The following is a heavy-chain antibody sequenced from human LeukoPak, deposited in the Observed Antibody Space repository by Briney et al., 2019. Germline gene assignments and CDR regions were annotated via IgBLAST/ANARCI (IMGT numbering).Heavy chain of an antibody. D-gene: IGHD1-26*01. CDR3: VRATREPDY. CDR2: INPSGGST. V-gene: IGHV1-46*01. Sequence: ASVKVSCKASGYTFTNFYMSWVRQAPGQGLQWMGIINPSGGSTSYAQKFQGRVTITRDTSTSTVFMELGSPRSEDTAMYYCVRATREPDYWGQGTLVTVSS. CDR1: GYTFTNFY. J-gene: IGHJ4*02.